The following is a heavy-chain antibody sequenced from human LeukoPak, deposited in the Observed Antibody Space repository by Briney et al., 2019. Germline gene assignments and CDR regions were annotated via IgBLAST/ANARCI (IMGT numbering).Heavy chain of an antibody. D-gene: IGHD2-2*01. V-gene: IGHV3-33*01. J-gene: IGHJ4*02. Sequence: PGGPLRLSCAASGFTFSAYGMHWVRQAPGKGLEWVAVIWKEGNKSYNSDSVKGRFTISRDNSKNTLYLQMNSLRADDTAVYYCATDSIGPATDFDYWGQGTLVTVSS. CDR1: GFTFSAYG. CDR3: ATDSIGPATDFDY. CDR2: IWKEGNKS.